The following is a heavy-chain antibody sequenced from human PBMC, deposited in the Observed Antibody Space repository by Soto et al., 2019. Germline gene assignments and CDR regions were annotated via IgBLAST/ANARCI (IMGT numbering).Heavy chain of an antibody. CDR1: GGTFSSYA. CDR3: AKSIAAAGTYYYGMDV. CDR2: IIPIFGTA. Sequence: GASVKVSCKASGGTFSSYAISWVRQAPGQGLEWMGGIIPIFGTANYAQKFQGRVTITADESTSTAYMELSSLRSEDTAVYYCAKSIAAAGTYYYGMDVWGQGTTVTVS. D-gene: IGHD6-13*01. J-gene: IGHJ6*02. V-gene: IGHV1-69*13.